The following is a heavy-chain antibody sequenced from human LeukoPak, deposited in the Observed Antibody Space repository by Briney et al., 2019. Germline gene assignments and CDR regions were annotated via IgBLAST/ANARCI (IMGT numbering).Heavy chain of an antibody. D-gene: IGHD3-22*01. Sequence: PSETLSLTCTVSGGSISSGGYYWSWIRQHPGKGLEWIGYIYYSGSTYYNPSLKSRVTISVDTSKNQFSLKLSSVTAADTAVYYCARDMYYYDSSGYYAGAFDIWGQGTMVTVSS. CDR1: GGSISSGGYY. J-gene: IGHJ3*02. CDR3: ARDMYYYDSSGYYAGAFDI. CDR2: IYYSGST. V-gene: IGHV4-31*03.